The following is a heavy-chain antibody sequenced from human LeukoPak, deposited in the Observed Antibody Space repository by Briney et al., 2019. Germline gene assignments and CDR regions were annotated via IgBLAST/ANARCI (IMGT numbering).Heavy chain of an antibody. CDR3: ARDPSRIAGYAFDI. D-gene: IGHD6-13*01. V-gene: IGHV3-21*01. J-gene: IGHJ3*02. CDR1: GFTFRRYE. Sequence: VGFLRIYCAASGFTFRRYEMNRVGHAPATVLPLVSSISSSSSYIYYADSVKGRFTIPRDNAKNSLYLQMNSLRAEDTAVYYCARDPSRIAGYAFDIWGQGTMVTVSS. CDR2: ISSSSSYI.